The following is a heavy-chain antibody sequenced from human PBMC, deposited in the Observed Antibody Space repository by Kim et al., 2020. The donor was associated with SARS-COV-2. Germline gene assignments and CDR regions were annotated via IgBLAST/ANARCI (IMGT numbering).Heavy chain of an antibody. V-gene: IGHV4-39*01. CDR1: GGSISSSSYY. Sequence: SETLSLTCTVSGGSISSSSYYWGWIRQPPGKGLEWIGSIYYSGSTYYNPSLKSRVTISVDTSKNQFSLKLSSVTAADTAVYYCARHGPPQGPIYDFWSVAPGINWFDPWGQGTLVTVSS. D-gene: IGHD3-3*01. CDR2: IYYSGST. CDR3: ARHGPPQGPIYDFWSVAPGINWFDP. J-gene: IGHJ5*02.